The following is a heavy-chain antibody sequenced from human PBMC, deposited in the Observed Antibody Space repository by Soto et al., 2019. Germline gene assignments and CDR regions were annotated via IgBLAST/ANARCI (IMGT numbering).Heavy chain of an antibody. CDR1: GFTFSSYS. J-gene: IGHJ4*02. CDR2: ISSSGSYI. V-gene: IGHV3-21*01. Sequence: PGGSLRLSCAASGFTFSSYSMNWVRQAPGKGLEWVSSISSSGSYIYYADSVKGRFTISRDNAKNSLYLQMNSLRAEDTAVYYCARGLYYYDSSGYYGNWGQGTLVTVSS. CDR3: ARGLYYYDSSGYYGN. D-gene: IGHD3-22*01.